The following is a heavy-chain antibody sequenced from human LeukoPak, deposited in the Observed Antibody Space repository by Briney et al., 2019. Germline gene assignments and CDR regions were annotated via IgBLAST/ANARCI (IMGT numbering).Heavy chain of an antibody. Sequence: PGGSLRLSCAASGFTFSSYAISWVRQAPGKELEWVSAISGSGGSTYYADSVKGRFTISRDNSKNTLYLQMNSLRAEDTAVYYCAKPRTYYDFWSGYYVLWGQGTLVTVSS. CDR2: ISGSGGST. J-gene: IGHJ4*02. D-gene: IGHD3-3*01. V-gene: IGHV3-23*01. CDR1: GFTFSSYA. CDR3: AKPRTYYDFWSGYYVL.